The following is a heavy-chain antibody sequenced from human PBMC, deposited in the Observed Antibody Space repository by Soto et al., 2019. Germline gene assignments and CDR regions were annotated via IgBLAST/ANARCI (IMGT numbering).Heavy chain of an antibody. CDR1: GGTFSSYA. V-gene: IGHV1-69*01. D-gene: IGHD3-10*01. CDR3: ARDYYGSGSYYGAYYGMDV. J-gene: IGHJ6*02. Sequence: QVQLVQSGAEVKKPGSSVKVSCKASGGTFSSYAISWVRQAPGQGLEWMGGIIPIFGTANYAQKFQGRVTITADEFTSTAYMELSSLRSEDTAVYYCARDYYGSGSYYGAYYGMDVWGQGTTVTVSS. CDR2: IIPIFGTA.